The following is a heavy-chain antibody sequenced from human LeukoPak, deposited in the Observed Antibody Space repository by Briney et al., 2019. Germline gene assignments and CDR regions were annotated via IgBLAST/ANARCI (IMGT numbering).Heavy chain of an antibody. J-gene: IGHJ4*02. CDR1: GFTFSSYS. V-gene: IGHV3-48*01. CDR2: ISSSSSTI. Sequence: GGSLRLSCAASGFTFSSYSMNWVRQAPGKGLEWVSYISSSSSTIYYADSVKGRFTISRDNAKNSLYLQMNSLRAEDTAVYYCARVWMTYYYDSSGYPFLDYWGQGTLVTVSS. CDR3: ARVWMTYYYDSSGYPFLDY. D-gene: IGHD3-22*01.